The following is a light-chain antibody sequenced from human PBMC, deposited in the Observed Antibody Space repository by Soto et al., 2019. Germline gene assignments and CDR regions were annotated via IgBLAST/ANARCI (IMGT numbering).Light chain of an antibody. CDR3: QQYGSSPWT. V-gene: IGKV3-20*01. CDR2: DAS. Sequence: ILMTQSPATLSVSPGERATLSCRASQSASNNLAWYQQKPGQAPRLLIYDASSRATGIPDRFSGSGSGTDFNLTISRLEPEDFAGYYCQQYGSSPWTVGQGTKVEIK. CDR1: QSASNN. J-gene: IGKJ1*01.